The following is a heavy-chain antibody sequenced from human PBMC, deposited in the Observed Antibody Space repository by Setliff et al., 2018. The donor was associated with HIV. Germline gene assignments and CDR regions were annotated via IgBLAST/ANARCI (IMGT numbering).Heavy chain of an antibody. Sequence: ASETLSLTCTVSGGSISSHYWSWIRQPPGKGLEWIGSIYYSGSTNYNPSLKSRVTISVDTSKNQFSLKLSSVTAADTAVYYCARGGYSSSWYTYYGMDVWGQGTTVTVSS. V-gene: IGHV4-59*08. D-gene: IGHD6-13*01. CDR1: GGSISSHY. J-gene: IGHJ6*02. CDR2: IYYSGST. CDR3: ARGGYSSSWYTYYGMDV.